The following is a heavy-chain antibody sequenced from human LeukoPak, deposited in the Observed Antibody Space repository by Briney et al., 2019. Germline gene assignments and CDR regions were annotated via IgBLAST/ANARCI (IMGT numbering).Heavy chain of an antibody. D-gene: IGHD6-13*01. V-gene: IGHV4-61*02. CDR3: ARDSRAAASDYYFDY. J-gene: IGHJ4*02. Sequence: PSETLSLTCTVSGASISRSKYYWTWIRQPAGKGLEWIGRIWSSGSTNYNPSLKSRVTLSVDTSKNQISLKLNSVTAADTAVYYCARDSRAAASDYYFDYWGQGTLVTVSS. CDR1: GASISRSKYY. CDR2: IWSSGST.